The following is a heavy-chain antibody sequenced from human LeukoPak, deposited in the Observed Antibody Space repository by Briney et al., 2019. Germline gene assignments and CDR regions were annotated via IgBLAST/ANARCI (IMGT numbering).Heavy chain of an antibody. CDR1: GFTFSSYA. CDR2: ISYDGSNK. V-gene: IGHV3-30*04. D-gene: IGHD2-15*01. J-gene: IGHJ6*03. Sequence: GGSLRLSCAASGFTFSSYAMHWVRQAPGKGLEWVAVISYDGSNKYYADSVKGRFTISRDNSKNTLYLQMNSLRAEDTAVYYCALGSNYYYMDVWGKGTTVTVSS. CDR3: ALGSNYYYMDV.